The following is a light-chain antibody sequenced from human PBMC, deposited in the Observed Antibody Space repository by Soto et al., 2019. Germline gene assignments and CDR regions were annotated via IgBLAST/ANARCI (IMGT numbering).Light chain of an antibody. CDR3: SSYTTSGTPV. CDR1: SSDVGGYNY. CDR2: EVS. J-gene: IGLJ3*02. Sequence: QSALTPPASVSGSPGQTITISCTGTSSDVGGYNYLSWYQQHPGKAPKVMIYEVSNRPSGVSNRFSGSKSGNTASLTISGFQAEDEAYYFFSSYTTSGTPVFGGGTKVTVL. V-gene: IGLV2-14*01.